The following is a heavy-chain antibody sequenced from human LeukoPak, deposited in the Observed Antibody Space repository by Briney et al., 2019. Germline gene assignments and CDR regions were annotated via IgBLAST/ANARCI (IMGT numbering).Heavy chain of an antibody. V-gene: IGHV3-15*01. J-gene: IGHJ4*02. CDR2: IKDRTDGGTT. D-gene: IGHD3-10*01. Sequence: GGSLRLSCLASGFSVTNGWMSWVRQAPGKGLGWVGRIKDRTDGGTTAYAAPVKGRFTISREDSKNTVYLEMNSLKTEDTAVYFCTTATVVWGVSAYWGQGTLVTVSS. CDR3: TTATVVWGVSAY. CDR1: GFSVTNGW.